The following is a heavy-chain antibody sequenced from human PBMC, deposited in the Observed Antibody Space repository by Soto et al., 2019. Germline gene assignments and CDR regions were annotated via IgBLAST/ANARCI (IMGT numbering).Heavy chain of an antibody. CDR2: ISSSSSYI. CDR1: GFTFISYS. D-gene: IGHD7-27*01. CDR3: ARAGPNWGMDV. Sequence: PWGSLRLSCAASGFTFISYSINFVRQAPLKGLEWVSSISSSSSYIYYADSVKGRFTISRDNAKNSLYLQMNSLRAEDTAVYYCARAGPNWGMDVWGQGTTVTVSS. V-gene: IGHV3-21*01. J-gene: IGHJ6*02.